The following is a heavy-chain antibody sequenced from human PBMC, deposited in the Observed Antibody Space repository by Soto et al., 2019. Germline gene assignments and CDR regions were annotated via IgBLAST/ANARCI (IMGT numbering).Heavy chain of an antibody. D-gene: IGHD5-18*01. Sequence: QVQLVESGGGVVQPGRSLRLSCAASGFTFSSYGMHWVRQAPGKGLEWVAVIWYDGSNKYYADSVKGRFTISRDNSKNTLYLQMNSLRAEDTSEYYCARDRGYSYGYFDYWGQRTLVTVSS. CDR3: ARDRGYSYGYFDY. V-gene: IGHV3-33*01. CDR1: GFTFSSYG. J-gene: IGHJ4*02. CDR2: IWYDGSNK.